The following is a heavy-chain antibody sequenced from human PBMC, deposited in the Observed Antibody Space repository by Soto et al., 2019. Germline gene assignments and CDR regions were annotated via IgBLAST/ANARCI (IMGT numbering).Heavy chain of an antibody. V-gene: IGHV1-18*01. CDR3: ASSIIGYCSGGSCYAYFDI. D-gene: IGHD2-15*01. J-gene: IGHJ3*02. CDR1: GYTFTSYG. CDR2: ISAYNGNT. Sequence: QVQLVQSGAEVKKPGASVKVSCKASGYTFTSYGISWVRQAPGQGLEWMGWISAYNGNTNYAQKLQGRVTMTTDTSTSTAYMELRSLRSDYTTVYYCASSIIGYCSGGSCYAYFDIWGEGTMVTVSS.